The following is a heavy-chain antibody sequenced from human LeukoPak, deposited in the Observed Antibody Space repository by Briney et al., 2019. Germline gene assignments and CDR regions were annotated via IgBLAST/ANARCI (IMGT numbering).Heavy chain of an antibody. J-gene: IGHJ5*02. Sequence: SETLSLTCTVSGGSISSSSYYWGWIRQPPGKGLEWIGSIYYSGSTYYNPSLKSRVTISVDTSKNQFSLKLTSVTAADTAVYYCARDLYCSTTNCTASDNWFDPWGQGTLVTVSS. D-gene: IGHD2-2*01. CDR2: IYYSGST. CDR1: GGSISSSSYY. V-gene: IGHV4-39*07. CDR3: ARDLYCSTTNCTASDNWFDP.